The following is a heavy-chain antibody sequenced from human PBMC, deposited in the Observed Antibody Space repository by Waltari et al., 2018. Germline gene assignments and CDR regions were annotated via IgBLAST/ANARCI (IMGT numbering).Heavy chain of an antibody. CDR1: GYTFTGYY. J-gene: IGHJ6*02. D-gene: IGHD2-8*01. CDR2: NNPNSGGP. Sequence: QVQLVQSGAEVKKPGASVKVSCKASGYTFTGYYMHWVRQAPGQGLEWMGWNNPNSGGPNNAQKFQGSVTMTTEKARSAAHRELSGLGADDTAVYYCARAGLGHTLYRGDYDGMDVWGQGTTVTVSS. CDR3: ARAGLGHTLYRGDYDGMDV. V-gene: IGHV1-2*02.